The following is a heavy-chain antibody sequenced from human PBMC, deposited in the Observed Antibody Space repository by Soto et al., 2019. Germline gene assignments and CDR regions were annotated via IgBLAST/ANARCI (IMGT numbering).Heavy chain of an antibody. J-gene: IGHJ4*02. CDR3: ARHRPIYRKSLDY. Sequence: QVQLQESGPGLVKPSETLSLTCTVSGGSISGYYWSWIRQPPGKGLEWIGYFYYSGSTDSTPSLKSRVTLSVATSKNQFSLKLSSVTAADTAVYYCARHRPIYRKSLDYWGQGTLVTVSS. CDR2: FYYSGST. V-gene: IGHV4-59*08. CDR1: GGSISGYY. D-gene: IGHD4-4*01.